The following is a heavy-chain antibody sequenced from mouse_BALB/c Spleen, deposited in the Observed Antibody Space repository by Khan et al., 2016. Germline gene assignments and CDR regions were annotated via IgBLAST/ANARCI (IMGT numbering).Heavy chain of an antibody. J-gene: IGHJ4*01. CDR3: ARWLDAMDY. V-gene: IGHV3-2*02. CDR1: GYSITSDYA. Sequence: EVQLQESGPGLVKPSQSLSLTCTATGYSITSDYAWNWIRQFPGNKLERMGYISYSGTPTYTPSLKSRISITRDTSKNHFFLQLNTVTTEDTATYYCARWLDAMDYWGQGTSVTVSS. CDR2: ISYSGTP. D-gene: IGHD2-2*01.